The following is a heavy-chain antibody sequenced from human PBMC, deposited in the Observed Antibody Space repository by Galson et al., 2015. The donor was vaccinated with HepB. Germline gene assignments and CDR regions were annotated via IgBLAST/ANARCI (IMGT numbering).Heavy chain of an antibody. V-gene: IGHV1-3*01. CDR2: INAGNGNT. CDR1: GYTFTSYA. D-gene: IGHD3-3*01. CDR3: ARELGSHGYYDFWSGYPAYGMDV. J-gene: IGHJ6*02. Sequence: SVKVSCKASGYTFTSYAMHWVRQAPGQRLEWMGWINAGNGNTKYSQKFQGRVTITRDTSASTAYMELSSLRSEDTAVYYCARELGSHGYYDFWSGYPAYGMDVWGQGTTVTVSS.